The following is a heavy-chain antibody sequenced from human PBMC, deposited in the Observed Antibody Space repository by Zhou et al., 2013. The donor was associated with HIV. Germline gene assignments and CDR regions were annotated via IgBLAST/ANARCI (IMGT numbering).Heavy chain of an antibody. CDR2: FNPNSGGT. CDR3: ARGLPPGGCWYTAEYFHH. V-gene: IGHV1-2*02. Sequence: QVQLVQSGAEVKKPGTSVKVSCKASGYTYRDYGISWVRQAPGQGLEWMGWFNPNSGGTNLPQKFQGRVTMTREASFSTAYMELTRLRSDDTAIYFCARGLPPGGCWYTAEYFHHWGQGHPGPPSPQ. J-gene: IGHJ1*01. D-gene: IGHD2-2*02. CDR1: GYTYRDYG.